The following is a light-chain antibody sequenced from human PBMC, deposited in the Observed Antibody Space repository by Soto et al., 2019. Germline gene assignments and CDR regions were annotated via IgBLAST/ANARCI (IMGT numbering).Light chain of an antibody. CDR2: EGS. Sequence: QSALTQPASVSGSPGQSITISCTGTSSDVGSYNLVSWYQQHPGKAPKLMIYEGSKRPSGVSNRFSGYKSGNTASLTSSGLQAEDEADYYCCSYAGSSVWVFGGGTKLTVL. CDR3: CSYAGSSVWV. V-gene: IGLV2-23*01. J-gene: IGLJ3*02. CDR1: SSDVGSYNL.